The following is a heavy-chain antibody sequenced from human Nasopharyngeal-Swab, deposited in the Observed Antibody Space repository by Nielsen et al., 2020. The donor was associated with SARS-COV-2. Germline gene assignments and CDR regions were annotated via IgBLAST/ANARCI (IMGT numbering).Heavy chain of an antibody. Sequence: ASVKVSCKASGYTFTSYDINWVRQATGQGLEWMGWMNPNSGNTGYAQKFQGRVTMTRNTSISTAYMELSSPRSEDTAVYYCARGQSYDFWSGYYRLGLLFYYYGMDVWGQGTTVTVSS. CDR3: ARGQSYDFWSGYYRLGLLFYYYGMDV. CDR1: GYTFTSYD. D-gene: IGHD3-3*01. V-gene: IGHV1-8*01. CDR2: MNPNSGNT. J-gene: IGHJ6*02.